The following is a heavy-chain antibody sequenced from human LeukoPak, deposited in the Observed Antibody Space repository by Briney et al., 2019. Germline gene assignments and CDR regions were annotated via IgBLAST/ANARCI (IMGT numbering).Heavy chain of an antibody. CDR2: IYPADSDI. Sequence: GESLKISCKGSGYSINNHWIGWVRQMPGKGLEWMGIIYPADSDIRYSPSFQGQVTISADKSISTAYLQWSSLKASDTAMYYCARQEYCSGGSCYTWFDPWGQGTLVTVSS. J-gene: IGHJ5*02. D-gene: IGHD2-15*01. CDR3: ARQEYCSGGSCYTWFDP. CDR1: GYSINNHW. V-gene: IGHV5-51*01.